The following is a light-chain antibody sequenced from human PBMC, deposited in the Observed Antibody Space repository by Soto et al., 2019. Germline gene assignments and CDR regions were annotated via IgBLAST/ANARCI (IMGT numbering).Light chain of an antibody. V-gene: IGLV1-51*02. CDR2: ENN. J-gene: IGLJ3*02. CDR1: SSNIGNSY. CDR3: GTWDTSLSAWV. Sequence: QSVLTQPPSGSAAPGQTVTISCSGSSSNIGNSYVSCYQHLPSAAPKLLIYENNKRPSGIPDRFSGSKSGTSATLGITGLLTGDEADYYCGTWDTSLSAWVFGGGTKVTVL.